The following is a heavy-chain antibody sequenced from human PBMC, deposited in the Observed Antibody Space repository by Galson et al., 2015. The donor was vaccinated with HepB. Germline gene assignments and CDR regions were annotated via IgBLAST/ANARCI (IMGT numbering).Heavy chain of an antibody. CDR3: AKVTKYYYDSSGYYEP. CDR1: GFTFSSYA. D-gene: IGHD3-22*01. CDR2: ISGSGGST. Sequence: SLRLSCAASGFTFSSYAMSWVRQAPGKGLEWVSAISGSGGSTYYADSVKGRFTISRDNSKNTLYLQMNSLRAEDTAVYYCAKVTKYYYDSSGYYEPWGQGTLVTVSS. J-gene: IGHJ5*02. V-gene: IGHV3-23*01.